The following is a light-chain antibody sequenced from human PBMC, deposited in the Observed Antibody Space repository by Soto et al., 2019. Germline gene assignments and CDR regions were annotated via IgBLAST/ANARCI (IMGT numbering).Light chain of an antibody. J-gene: IGKJ1*01. CDR1: QTISSW. Sequence: DIQMTQSPSTLSASVGDRVTITCRASQTISSWLAWYQQKLGKAPKLLIYKASSLEGGVPSRFSCSGSGTDFTLTISSLQPDYSASYYCHHYNGTFGQGTKVEVK. CDR2: KAS. CDR3: HHYNGT. V-gene: IGKV1-5*03.